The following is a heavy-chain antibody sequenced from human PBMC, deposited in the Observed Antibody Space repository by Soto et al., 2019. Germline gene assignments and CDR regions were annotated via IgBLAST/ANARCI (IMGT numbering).Heavy chain of an antibody. D-gene: IGHD4-17*01. Sequence: SETLSLTCTVSGGSISSSNYYWGWIRQPPGKGLEWIGSGTTYYNPSLKSRVTISVDTSKNQFSLKLSSVTAADTAVYYCATYGGNTGRFDYWGQGTLVTVSS. V-gene: IGHV4-39*01. CDR3: ATYGGNTGRFDY. J-gene: IGHJ4*02. CDR1: GGSISSSNYY. CDR2: SGTT.